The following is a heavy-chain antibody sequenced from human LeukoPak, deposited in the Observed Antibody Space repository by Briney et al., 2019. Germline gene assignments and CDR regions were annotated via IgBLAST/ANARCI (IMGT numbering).Heavy chain of an antibody. CDR3: ARGLRAIAVAGPVAFDI. V-gene: IGHV4-59*01. D-gene: IGHD6-19*01. Sequence: SETLSLTCTVSGGSISSYYWSWIRQPPGKGLEWVGYIYYSGKTNYNPSLKSRVTISVDTSKNQFSLKLSSVTAADTAVYYCARGLRAIAVAGPVAFDIWGQGTMVTVSS. CDR1: GGSISSYY. J-gene: IGHJ3*02. CDR2: IYYSGKT.